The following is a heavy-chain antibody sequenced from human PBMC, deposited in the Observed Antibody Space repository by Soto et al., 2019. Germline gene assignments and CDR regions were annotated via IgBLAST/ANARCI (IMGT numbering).Heavy chain of an antibody. CDR1: GGCISSGNYY. CDR2: ISYSGTT. Sequence: PSETLSLTCTVSGGCISSGNYYWSWIRQPPGKGLEWIGFISYSGTTHYSASLRSRVSISVDTSKNQFSLDLSSVTAADTAVYYCARGQVVAAQHWGQGTLVTVSS. J-gene: IGHJ4*02. D-gene: IGHD2-15*01. CDR3: ARGQVVAAQH. V-gene: IGHV4-30-4*01.